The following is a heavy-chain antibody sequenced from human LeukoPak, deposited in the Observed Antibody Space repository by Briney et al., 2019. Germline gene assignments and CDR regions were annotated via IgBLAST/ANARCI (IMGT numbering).Heavy chain of an antibody. CDR2: FGTA. Sequence: FGTANYAQKFQGRVTITTDESTSTAYMELSSLRSEDTAVYYCAHGRAYYYDSSRPGGYFDYWGQGTLVTVSS. J-gene: IGHJ4*02. V-gene: IGHV1-69*05. D-gene: IGHD3-22*01. CDR3: AHGRAYYYDSSRPGGYFDY.